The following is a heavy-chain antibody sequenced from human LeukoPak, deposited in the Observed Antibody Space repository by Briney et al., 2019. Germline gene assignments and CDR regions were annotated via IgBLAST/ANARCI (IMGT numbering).Heavy chain of an antibody. V-gene: IGHV4-59*01. CDR3: ARVVGYYDSSGYPDY. Sequence: ASETLSLTCTVSGGSISSYYWSWIRQPPGKGLEGIGYIYYSGSTNYNPSLKSRVTISVDTSKNQFSLKLSSVTAADTAVYYCARVVGYYDSSGYPDYWGQGTLVTVSS. CDR2: IYYSGST. J-gene: IGHJ4*02. D-gene: IGHD3-22*01. CDR1: GGSISSYY.